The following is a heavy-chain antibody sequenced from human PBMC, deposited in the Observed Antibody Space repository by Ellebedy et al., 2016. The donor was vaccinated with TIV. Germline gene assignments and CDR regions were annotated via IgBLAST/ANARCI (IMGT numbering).Heavy chain of an antibody. CDR2: IYNSGTT. V-gene: IGHV4-59*01. CDR3: ASTNILTGYLH. J-gene: IGHJ1*01. CDR1: GASISTYY. Sequence: MPSETLSLTCSVSGASISTYYWSWIRQSPGKGLEYIGYIYNSGTTNYNSSLKSRLTISIDMSKNHFSLKLSSVTAADTAVYYCASTNILTGYLHWGQGTLVTVSS. D-gene: IGHD3-9*01.